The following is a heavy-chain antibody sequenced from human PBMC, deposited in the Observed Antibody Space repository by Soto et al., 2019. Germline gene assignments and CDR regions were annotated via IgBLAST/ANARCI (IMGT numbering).Heavy chain of an antibody. J-gene: IGHJ4*02. V-gene: IGHV3-66*01. CDR2: IYTGGGT. CDR3: ARDGSGH. CDR1: GLTVSTNP. Sequence: EGQLVESGGGLVQPGGSLRLSCAASGLTVSTNPMSWFRQAPGKGLEWVSVIYTGGGTHYADSVKGRFTISRDNSKNTVNLQMNSLRPEDTAVYYCARDGSGHWGQGTLVTVSS.